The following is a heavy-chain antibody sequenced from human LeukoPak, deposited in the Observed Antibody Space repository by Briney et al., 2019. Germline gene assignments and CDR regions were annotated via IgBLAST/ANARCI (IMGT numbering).Heavy chain of an antibody. V-gene: IGHV4-34*01. J-gene: IGHJ4*02. Sequence: SDTRSLTCALYGGSFIGYYWTWIRQPPGKGRDGIGEINHIGITNYNPSLKRRVTISVDTSKNQFYLKLSSVTAADTAVYYCARADSGWLLDYLGQGTLVHVSS. CDR2: INHIGIT. D-gene: IGHD6-19*01. CDR1: GGSFIGYY. CDR3: ARADSGWLLDY.